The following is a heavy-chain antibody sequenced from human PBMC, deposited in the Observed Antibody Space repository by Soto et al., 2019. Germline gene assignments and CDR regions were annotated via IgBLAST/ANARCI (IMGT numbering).Heavy chain of an antibody. V-gene: IGHV3-23*01. D-gene: IGHD3-3*01. Sequence: EVQPLESGGGLVQPGGSLRLSCAASGFTFSSYAMSWVRQAPGKGLEWVSAISGSGGSTYYADSVKGRFTISRDNSKNTLYLQMNSLRAEDTAVYYCAKARGYDFWSGYRIFDYRGQGTLVTVSS. CDR3: AKARGYDFWSGYRIFDY. CDR1: GFTFSSYA. J-gene: IGHJ4*02. CDR2: ISGSGGST.